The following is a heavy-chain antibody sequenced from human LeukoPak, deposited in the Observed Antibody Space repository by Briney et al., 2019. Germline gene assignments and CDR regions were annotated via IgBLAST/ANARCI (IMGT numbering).Heavy chain of an antibody. J-gene: IGHJ4*02. CDR3: ACDSSGYYYYFDY. D-gene: IGHD3-22*01. V-gene: IGHV1-69*01. CDR2: IIPIFGTA. CDR1: GGTFSSYA. Sequence: SVKVSCKASGGTFSSYAISWVRQAPGQGLEWMGGIIPIFGTANYAQKFQGRVTITADEATSTAYMELSSLRSEDTAVYYCACDSSGYYYYFDYWGQGTLVTVSS.